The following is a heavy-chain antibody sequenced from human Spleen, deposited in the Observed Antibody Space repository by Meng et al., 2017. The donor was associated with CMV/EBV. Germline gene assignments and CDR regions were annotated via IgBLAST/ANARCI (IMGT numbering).Heavy chain of an antibody. CDR2: IYSGGSAT. D-gene: IGHD1-26*01. CDR3: ARLGSHTYYYYGMDV. Sequence: GGSLRLSCVASEFTFSSYNMNWVRQAPGKGLEWVSVIYSGGSATYHADSVKGRFHISRDNSKNMVYLQMNSLRADDTARYYCARLGSHTYYYYGMDVWGQGTTVTVSS. V-gene: IGHV3-23*03. CDR1: EFTFSSYN. J-gene: IGHJ6*02.